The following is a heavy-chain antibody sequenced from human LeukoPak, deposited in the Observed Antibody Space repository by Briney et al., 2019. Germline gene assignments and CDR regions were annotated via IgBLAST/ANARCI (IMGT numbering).Heavy chain of an antibody. CDR2: SYHSGST. J-gene: IGHJ4*02. CDR3: ASGVPAAPFDY. Sequence: SETLPLTCAVSGYSISSGYYWGWIRQPPGKGLEWIGSSYHSGSTYYNPSLKSRVTISLDTSKNQFSLKLSSVTAADTAVYYCASGVPAAPFDYWGQGALVTVS. CDR1: GYSISSGYY. V-gene: IGHV4-38-2*01. D-gene: IGHD2-2*01.